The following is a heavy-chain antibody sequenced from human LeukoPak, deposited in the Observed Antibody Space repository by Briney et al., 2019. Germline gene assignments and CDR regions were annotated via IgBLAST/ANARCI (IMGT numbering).Heavy chain of an antibody. CDR2: INWNGGST. CDR1: GFTFDDYG. Sequence: PGGSLRLSCAASGFTFDDYGMSWVRQAPGKGLEWVSGINWNGGSTGYADSVKGRFTISRDNAKNSLYLQMNSLRAEDTALYYCARGWWIEARQTCFDYWGQGTLVTVSS. V-gene: IGHV3-20*04. CDR3: ARGWWIEARQTCFDY. J-gene: IGHJ4*02. D-gene: IGHD6-6*01.